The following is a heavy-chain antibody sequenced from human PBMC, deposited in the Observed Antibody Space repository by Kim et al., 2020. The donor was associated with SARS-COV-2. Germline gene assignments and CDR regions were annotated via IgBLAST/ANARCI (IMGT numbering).Heavy chain of an antibody. CDR2: ISGSGGST. J-gene: IGHJ2*01. CDR3: AKDHWQQQLPNPGGYWYFDL. D-gene: IGHD6-13*01. CDR1: GFTFSSYA. V-gene: IGHV3-23*01. Sequence: GGSLRLSCAASGFTFSSYAMSWVRQAPGKGLEWVSAISGSGGSTYYADSVKGRFTISRDNSKNTLYLQMNSLRAEDTAVYYCAKDHWQQQLPNPGGYWYFDLWGRGTLVTVSS.